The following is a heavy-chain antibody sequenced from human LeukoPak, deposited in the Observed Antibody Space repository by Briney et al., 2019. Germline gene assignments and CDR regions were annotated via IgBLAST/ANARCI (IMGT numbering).Heavy chain of an antibody. CDR1: GFIFSSHG. CDR2: ISGSGGST. Sequence: GGSLRLSCAASGFIFSSHGMNWVRQAPGKGLEWVSAISGSGGSTYYADSVKGRFTISRDNSKNTLYLQMNSLRAEDTAVYYCAKDRNTMVRGAVDYWGQGTLVTVSS. D-gene: IGHD3-10*01. J-gene: IGHJ4*02. V-gene: IGHV3-23*01. CDR3: AKDRNTMVRGAVDY.